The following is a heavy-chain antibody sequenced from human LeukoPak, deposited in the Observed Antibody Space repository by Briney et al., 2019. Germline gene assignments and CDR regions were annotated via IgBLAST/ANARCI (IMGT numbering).Heavy chain of an antibody. V-gene: IGHV4-4*07. J-gene: IGHJ5*02. Sequence: SETLSLTCTVSGDPISSYYWSWIRQPAGKGLEWIGRIYTSGTTNYNSSLKSRVTISVDTSKNQFSLKLSSVTAADTAVYYCASLRRFDPWGQGTLVTVSS. CDR1: GDPISSYY. CDR2: IYTSGTT. CDR3: ASLRRFDP.